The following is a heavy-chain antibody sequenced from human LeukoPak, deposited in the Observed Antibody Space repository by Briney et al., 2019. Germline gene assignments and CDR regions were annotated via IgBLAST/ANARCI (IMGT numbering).Heavy chain of an antibody. V-gene: IGHV4-4*07. CDR2: IYTSGST. J-gene: IGHJ3*02. CDR3: ARDKLYDSSSDYSLVAFDI. Sequence: AETLSLICTVSGGSISSHYWSWLRQPAGKGLEWIGRIYTSGSTNYNPSLKSRVTISVDTSKNQFSLKLSSVTAADTAGYYCARDKLYDSSSDYSLVAFDIWGERTMVTVSS. CDR1: GGSISSHY. D-gene: IGHD3-22*01.